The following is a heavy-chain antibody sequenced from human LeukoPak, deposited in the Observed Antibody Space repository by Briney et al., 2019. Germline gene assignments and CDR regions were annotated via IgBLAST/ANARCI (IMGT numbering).Heavy chain of an antibody. V-gene: IGHV3-23*01. CDR3: AKRVRGGNWNYGGLDY. CDR1: GFTFSSYA. D-gene: IGHD1-7*01. CDR2: TSGSGGST. Sequence: GGSLRLSCAASGFTFSSYAMSWVRQAPGKGLEWVSGTSGSGGSTYQADSVKGRFTISRDNSKNTLYLQMNSLRAEDTAVYYCAKRVRGGNWNYGGLDYWGQGTLVTVSS. J-gene: IGHJ4*02.